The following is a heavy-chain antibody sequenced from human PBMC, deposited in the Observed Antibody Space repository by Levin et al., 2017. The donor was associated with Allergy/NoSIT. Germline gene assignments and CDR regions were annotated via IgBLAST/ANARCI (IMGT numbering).Heavy chain of an antibody. Sequence: GGSLRLSCKTSGYTFNSYGISWVRQAPGQGLEWMGWISVYNGNTKYAQKFQGRVTMTTDTSTSTAYMEVRSLRSDDTAVYFCSRDLALTWFGESLGAFDYWGQGTLVTVSS. CDR1: GYTFNSYG. D-gene: IGHD3-10*01. CDR2: ISVYNGNT. CDR3: SRDLALTWFGESLGAFDY. V-gene: IGHV1-18*01. J-gene: IGHJ4*02.